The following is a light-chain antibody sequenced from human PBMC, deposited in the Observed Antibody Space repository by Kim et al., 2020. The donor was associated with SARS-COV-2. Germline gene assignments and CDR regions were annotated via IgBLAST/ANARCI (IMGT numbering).Light chain of an antibody. CDR2: AAS. V-gene: IGKV1-9*01. CDR3: QQLNSYPYT. Sequence: DIQLTQSPSFLSASAGDRVTLTCRASQGISSRLAWYQQKPGKAPNLLIYAASTLQGGVSSRFTGSGSGTEFTLTISSLQPEDFATYYCQQLNSYPYTFGQGTKLEIK. CDR1: QGISSR. J-gene: IGKJ2*01.